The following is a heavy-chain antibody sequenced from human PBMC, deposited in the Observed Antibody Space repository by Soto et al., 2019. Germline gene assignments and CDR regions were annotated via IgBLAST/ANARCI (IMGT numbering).Heavy chain of an antibody. CDR3: ARLTPYYYDSSGHDY. CDR1: GGSISSSSYY. CDR2: IYYSGST. Sequence: SETLSLTCTVSGGSISSSSYYWGWIRQPPGKGLEWIGSIYYSGSTYYNPSLKSRVTISVDTSKNQFSLKLSSVTAADTAVYYCARLTPYYYDSSGHDYWGQGTLVTVSS. V-gene: IGHV4-39*01. D-gene: IGHD3-22*01. J-gene: IGHJ4*02.